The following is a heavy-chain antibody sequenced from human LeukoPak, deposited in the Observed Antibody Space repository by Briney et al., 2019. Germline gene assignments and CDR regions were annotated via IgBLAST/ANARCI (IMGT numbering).Heavy chain of an antibody. CDR1: GFNFNSHE. D-gene: IGHD2-2*03. J-gene: IGHJ3*02. V-gene: IGHV3-48*03. CDR3: ARGGYCTTALCYAMNAFDI. CDR2: ISPSGTTM. Sequence: GGSLRLSCAASGFNFNSHEMNWVRQAPGKGLEFISYISPSGTTMYYADSVKGRFTISRDNAKNSLYLQMNSLRAEDTAVYYCARGGYCTTALCYAMNAFDIWGQGTMVTVSS.